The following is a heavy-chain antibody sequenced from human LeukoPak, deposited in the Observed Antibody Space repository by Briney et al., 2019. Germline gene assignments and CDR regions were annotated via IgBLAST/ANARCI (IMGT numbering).Heavy chain of an antibody. J-gene: IGHJ2*01. CDR1: GYSISSGYY. CDR2: IYHSGST. D-gene: IGHD2-2*01. V-gene: IGHV4-38-2*02. CDR3: ARVLIVVVPAAAGSLNWYFDL. Sequence: SETLSLTCTVSGYSISSGYYWGWIRQPPGKGLEWIGSIYHSGSTYYNPSLKSRVTISVGTSKNQFSLKLSSVTAADTAVYYCARVLIVVVPAAAGSLNWYFDLWGRGTLVTVSS.